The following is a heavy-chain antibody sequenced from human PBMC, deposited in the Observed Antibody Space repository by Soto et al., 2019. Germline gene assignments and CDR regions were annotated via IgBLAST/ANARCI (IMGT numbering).Heavy chain of an antibody. J-gene: IGHJ4*02. V-gene: IGHV3-23*01. D-gene: IGHD2-15*01. CDR3: AKDGYCNGGSCYLYYLDS. CDR2: ISFGGGNT. CDR1: GFIFSDYA. Sequence: PGGSLRLSCVGSGFIFSDYAMTWVRQAPGKGLEWVATISFGGGNTYHADSLEGRFTVSRDNSKNTLFLQMYDLRAEDTALYYCAKDGYCNGGSCYLYYLDSWGLGT.